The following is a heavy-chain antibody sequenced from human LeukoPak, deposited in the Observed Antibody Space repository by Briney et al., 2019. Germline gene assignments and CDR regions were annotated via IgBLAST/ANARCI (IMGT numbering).Heavy chain of an antibody. J-gene: IGHJ3*02. Sequence: GASVKVSCKASGYTFTGYYMHWVRQAPGQGLEWIGWINPNSGDTNYAQKFQGRVTMTRDTSTSTVYMELSSLRSEDTAVYYCATAYNYGRDAFDIWGQGTMVTVSS. D-gene: IGHD5-18*01. CDR2: INPNSGDT. CDR1: GYTFTGYY. CDR3: ATAYNYGRDAFDI. V-gene: IGHV1-2*02.